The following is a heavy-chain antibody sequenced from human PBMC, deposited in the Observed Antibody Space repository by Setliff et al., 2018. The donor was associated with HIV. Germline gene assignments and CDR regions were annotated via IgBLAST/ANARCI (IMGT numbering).Heavy chain of an antibody. CDR1: GFSFRSYW. CDR2: INGAGSST. CDR3: ARAPIVAPFDP. D-gene: IGHD5-12*01. V-gene: IGHV3-74*01. Sequence: GGSLRLSCEASGFSFRSYWMHWVRQSPGKGLVWVSNINGAGSSTDYAVSVKGRFTISRDNARNTLYLEMNSLRAEDTAVYYCARAPIVAPFDPWGQGTLVTVSS. J-gene: IGHJ5*02.